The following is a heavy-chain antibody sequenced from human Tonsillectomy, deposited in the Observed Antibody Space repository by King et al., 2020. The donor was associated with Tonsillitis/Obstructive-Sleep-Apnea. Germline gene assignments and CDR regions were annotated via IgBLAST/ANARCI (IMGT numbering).Heavy chain of an antibody. J-gene: IGHJ3*01. CDR1: GFTFFNAW. CDR2: IKSKIDGGTA. V-gene: IGHV3-15*01. D-gene: IGHD6-6*01. Sequence: EVQLVESGGGLVKPGGSLRLSCAAPGFTFFNAWMTWVRQAPGKGLEWVGRIKSKIDGGTAHYAAPVQGRFTISRDDSKNTLYLQMNSLETEDTAMYYCTTDEVYSHDAFDVWGQGTVVTVSS. CDR3: TTDEVYSHDAFDV.